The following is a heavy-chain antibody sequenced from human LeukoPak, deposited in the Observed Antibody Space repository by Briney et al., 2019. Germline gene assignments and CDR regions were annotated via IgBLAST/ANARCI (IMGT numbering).Heavy chain of an antibody. CDR3: AREDRYCSGGSCYS. CDR1: GGSISSYY. V-gene: IGHV4-4*07. D-gene: IGHD2-15*01. CDR2: IYTSGST. Sequence: SETLSLTCTVSGGSISSYYWSWIRQPAGKGLEWIGRIYTSGSTNYNPSLKSRVTMSVDTSKNQFSLKLRSVTAADTALYYCAREDRYCSGGSCYSWGQGTLVTVSS. J-gene: IGHJ4*02.